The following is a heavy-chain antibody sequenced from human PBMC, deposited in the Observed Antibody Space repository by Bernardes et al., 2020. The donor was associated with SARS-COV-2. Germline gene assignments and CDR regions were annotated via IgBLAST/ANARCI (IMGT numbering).Heavy chain of an antibody. CDR3: AKGSTTTGGVVY. V-gene: IGHV1-8*01. Sequence: ASVKVSCKASGYTFTSYDINWVRQATGQGLEWMGWMNPNSGNTGYAQKFQGRVTMTRSTSIYTAYMELSSLRSEDTAVYYCAKGSTTTGGVVYWCQGTLVTVSS. J-gene: IGHJ4*02. CDR1: GYTFTSYD. D-gene: IGHD4-17*01. CDR2: MNPNSGNT.